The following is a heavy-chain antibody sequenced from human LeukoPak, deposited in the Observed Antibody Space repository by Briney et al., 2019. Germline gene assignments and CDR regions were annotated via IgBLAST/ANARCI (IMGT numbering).Heavy chain of an antibody. CDR2: MHPGESEI. V-gene: IGHV5-51*01. CDR3: AKTIASLGSGARYFDP. CDR1: GYSFTNYW. Sequence: GESLRISCRASGYSFTNYWIAWVRQKPGKGLEWMGIMHPGESEINYSPSFEGQVTISADTSISTAYLEWYSLKASDSAIYYCAKTIASLGSGARYFDPWGQGTMITVSS. D-gene: IGHD5/OR15-5a*01. J-gene: IGHJ5*02.